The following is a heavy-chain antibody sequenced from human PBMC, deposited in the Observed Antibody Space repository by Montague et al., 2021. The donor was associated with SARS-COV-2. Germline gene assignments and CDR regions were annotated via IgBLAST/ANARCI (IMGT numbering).Heavy chain of an antibody. Sequence: SETLSLTCTVSGGPISRYFWNWIRQTPGKGLEWMGYVHDIESSIYNPSLQSRITILQDTPKNQFSLRLNAVTAADTAVYYCARVTLGGRDGRTRQYGGLDSWGQGILVTVSS. CDR1: GGPISRYF. D-gene: IGHD3-16*01. CDR3: ARVTLGGRDGRTRQYGGLDS. J-gene: IGHJ4*02. V-gene: IGHV4-59*01. CDR2: VHDIESS.